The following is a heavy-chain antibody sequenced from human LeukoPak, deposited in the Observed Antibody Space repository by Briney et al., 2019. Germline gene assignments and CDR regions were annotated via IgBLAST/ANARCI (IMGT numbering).Heavy chain of an antibody. Sequence: SETLSLTCTVSDGSISSNSYYWGWIRQPPGKGLEWIGSISYSGRTYYNPSLKSRVTMSVDTSKNQFSLKLSSVTAADTAVYYCARGVPLREGHYYDSSGYYYPYYFDYWGQGTLVTVSS. CDR2: ISYSGRT. J-gene: IGHJ4*02. V-gene: IGHV4-39*07. CDR3: ARGVPLREGHYYDSSGYYYPYYFDY. D-gene: IGHD3-22*01. CDR1: DGSISSNSYY.